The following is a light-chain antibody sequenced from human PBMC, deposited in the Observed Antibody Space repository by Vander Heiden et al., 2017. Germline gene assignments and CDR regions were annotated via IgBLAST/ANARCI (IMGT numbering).Light chain of an antibody. CDR1: SNDVGGYNY. J-gene: IGLJ3*02. V-gene: IGLV2-14*03. CDR3: SSYTGSSTLGV. CDR2: DVS. Sequence: QSALTQPASVSGSPGQSITISCTGTSNDVGGYNYVSGYQQHPGKAPKIIIVDVSNRPLGGSNRFSGSKSGNTASLTISGLHAEDEADYYCSSYTGSSTLGVFGGGTKLTVL.